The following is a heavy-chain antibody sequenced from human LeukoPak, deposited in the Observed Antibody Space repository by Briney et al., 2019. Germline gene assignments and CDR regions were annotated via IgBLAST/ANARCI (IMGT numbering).Heavy chain of an antibody. CDR2: ISSDGTYT. CDR3: AKSWAARGSAADYYGMDV. J-gene: IGHJ6*02. Sequence: GGSLRLSCAASGFTFSSHLMHWVRQAPGKGLVWVSRISSDGTYTNYADSVRGRFTISRDNAKNTLYLQMNSLRAEDTAVYYCAKSWAARGSAADYYGMDVWGQGTTVTVSS. V-gene: IGHV3-74*01. D-gene: IGHD3-10*01. CDR1: GFTFSSHL.